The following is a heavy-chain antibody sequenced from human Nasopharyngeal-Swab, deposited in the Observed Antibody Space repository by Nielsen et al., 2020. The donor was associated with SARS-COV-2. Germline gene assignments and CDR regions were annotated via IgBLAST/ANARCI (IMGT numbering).Heavy chain of an antibody. CDR3: ARYGERITIFGVVIKEAFDI. Sequence: PGKGLEWIGSIYYSGSTYYNPSLKSRVTISVDTFKNQFSLKLSSVTAADTAVYYCARYGERITIFGVVIKEAFDIWGQGTMVTVSS. CDR2: IYYSGST. V-gene: IGHV4-39*01. D-gene: IGHD3-3*01. J-gene: IGHJ3*02.